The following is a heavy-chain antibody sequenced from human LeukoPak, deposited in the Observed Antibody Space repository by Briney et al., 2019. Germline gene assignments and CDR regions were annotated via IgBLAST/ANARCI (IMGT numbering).Heavy chain of an antibody. Sequence: ASVKVSCKASGYTFTDYYIHWVRQAPGQGLEWMGRINPDSGDTNCAQRFQGRVIMTRDTSISTAYMELRRLRSDDTATYYCAKDHGFIGSNWFDPWGQGTLVTVSS. V-gene: IGHV1-2*06. CDR2: INPDSGDT. J-gene: IGHJ5*02. CDR3: AKDHGFIGSNWFDP. D-gene: IGHD3-10*01. CDR1: GYTFTDYY.